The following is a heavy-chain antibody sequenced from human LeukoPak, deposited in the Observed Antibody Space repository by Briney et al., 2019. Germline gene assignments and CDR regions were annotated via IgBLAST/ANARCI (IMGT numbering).Heavy chain of an antibody. CDR3: TTDGDYGDGLRGDY. CDR1: GFTFSRHG. Sequence: GGSLRLSCAASGFTFSRHGMHWVRQAPGKGLEWVAFIRYDGSDKYYADSVKGRFTISRDNSENTLYLQMNSLKTEDTAAYYCTTDGDYGDGLRGDYWGQGTLVTVSS. J-gene: IGHJ4*02. CDR2: IRYDGSDK. D-gene: IGHD4-17*01. V-gene: IGHV3-30*02.